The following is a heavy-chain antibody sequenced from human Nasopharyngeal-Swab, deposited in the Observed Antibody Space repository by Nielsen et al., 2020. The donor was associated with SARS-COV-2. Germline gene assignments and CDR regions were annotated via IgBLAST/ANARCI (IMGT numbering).Heavy chain of an antibody. V-gene: IGHV3-7*01. J-gene: IGHJ6*03. CDR2: IKQDGSEK. Sequence: VRQAPGKGLEWVANIKQDGSEKYYVDSAKGRFTISRDNAKNSLYLQMNSLRAEDTAVYYCARGASGYYDFWSGYYRYYYYYYMDVWGKGTTVTVSS. D-gene: IGHD3-3*01. CDR3: ARGASGYYDFWSGYYRYYYYYYMDV.